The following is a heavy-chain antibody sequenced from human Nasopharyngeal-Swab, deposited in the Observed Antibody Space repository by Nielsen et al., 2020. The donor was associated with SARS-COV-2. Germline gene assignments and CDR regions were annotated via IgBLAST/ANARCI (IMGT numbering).Heavy chain of an antibody. D-gene: IGHD1-26*01. Sequence: SETLSLTCTVSGYSISSGYYWGWIRQPPGKGLEWIGSIYHSGSTYYNPSLTSRVTISVDTSKNQFSLNLNSVTAAGTAVYYCARLPYSDNYHLDYWGQGTLVTVSS. CDR1: GYSISSGYY. CDR3: ARLPYSDNYHLDY. CDR2: IYHSGST. J-gene: IGHJ4*02. V-gene: IGHV4-38-2*02.